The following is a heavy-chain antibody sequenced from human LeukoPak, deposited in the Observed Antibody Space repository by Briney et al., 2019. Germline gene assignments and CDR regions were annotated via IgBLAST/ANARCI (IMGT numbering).Heavy chain of an antibody. V-gene: IGHV3-7*04. D-gene: IGHD3-16*02. J-gene: IGHJ4*02. CDR3: ARVRYGNYFDY. Sequence: GGSLRLSCAVWGFTFTDSWMSWLRQPPGKGLEGVVNIKPDGTEKYYVDSRKGRFTVSRDNAKNSLYLQMSSLRAEDTAVYYCARVRYGNYFDYSGQGTLVTVSS. CDR2: IKPDGTEK. CDR1: GFTFTDSW.